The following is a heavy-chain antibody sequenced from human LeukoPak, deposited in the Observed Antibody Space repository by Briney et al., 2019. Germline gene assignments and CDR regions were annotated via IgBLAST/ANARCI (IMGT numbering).Heavy chain of an antibody. J-gene: IGHJ2*01. CDR3: AKDDSGWNYAWHLGL. V-gene: IGHV3-23*01. D-gene: IGHD1-7*01. CDR2: LSPSGTTT. Sequence: VGSLRLSCAASGFTFNRYAMTWVRQAPGKGLEWVSTLSPSGTTTYYADSVKGRFTMSRDNSKNTVDLQMDSLRAEDTATYYCAKDDSGWNYAWHLGLWGRGTQVTVSS. CDR1: GFTFNRYA.